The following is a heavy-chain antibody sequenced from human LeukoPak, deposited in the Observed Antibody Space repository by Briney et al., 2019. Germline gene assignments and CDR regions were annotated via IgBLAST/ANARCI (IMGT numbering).Heavy chain of an antibody. D-gene: IGHD5-12*01. CDR2: ISASGGST. Sequence: GGSLRLSCAASGFTFSSYAMTWVRQAPGKGLEWVSTISASGGSTYCADSVKGRFTISRDNSKNSLYLQMNSLKTEDTAVYYCARVLGYSGYDLAYWGQGTLVTVSS. CDR1: GFTFSSYA. CDR3: ARVLGYSGYDLAY. J-gene: IGHJ4*02. V-gene: IGHV3-23*01.